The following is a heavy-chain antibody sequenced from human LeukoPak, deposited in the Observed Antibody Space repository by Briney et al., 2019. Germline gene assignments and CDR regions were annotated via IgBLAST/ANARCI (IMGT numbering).Heavy chain of an antibody. Sequence: SETLSLTCTVSGGSISSSSYYWGWIRQPPGKGLEWIGSIYYSGSTYYNPSLKSRVTISVDTSKNQFSLKLSSVTAADTAAYYCARVGQVRGVIIRGYWGQGTLVTVSS. V-gene: IGHV4-39*07. CDR3: ARVGQVRGVIIRGY. CDR1: GGSISSSSYY. CDR2: IYYSGST. J-gene: IGHJ4*02. D-gene: IGHD3-10*01.